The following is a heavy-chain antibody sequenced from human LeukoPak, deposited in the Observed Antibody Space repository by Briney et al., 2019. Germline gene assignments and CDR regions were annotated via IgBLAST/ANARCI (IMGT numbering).Heavy chain of an antibody. D-gene: IGHD1-14*01. CDR3: TTGGSTAGN. CDR2: IRKAADGGTA. V-gene: IGHV3-15*01. Sequence: GGSLRLSCTASGFTFSSVWMSWVRQAPGKGLQWVGRIRKAADGGTADYAAPVQGRFSISRDDSKKTLYLQMNSLKTEDTAVYYCTTGGSTAGNWGQGTLVTVSS. CDR1: GFTFSSVW. J-gene: IGHJ4*02.